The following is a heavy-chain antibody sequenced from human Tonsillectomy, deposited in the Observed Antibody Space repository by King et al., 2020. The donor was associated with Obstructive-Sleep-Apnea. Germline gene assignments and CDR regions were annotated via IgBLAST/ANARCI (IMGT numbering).Heavy chain of an antibody. CDR3: AKPFXXFWSXYXXTWFDS. Sequence: VQLVESGGGLEQPGGSLRLSCAASGFTFNNYAMNWVRQAPGKGLEWVSSISGSGGTTYYADSVKGRFTISRDNSKNTLYLQMNSLRAEDTAVYYCAKPFXXFWSXYXXTWFDSWGQXXLVTVXX. V-gene: IGHV3-23*04. CDR1: GFTFNNYA. CDR2: ISGSGGTT. J-gene: IGHJ5*01. D-gene: IGHD3-3*01.